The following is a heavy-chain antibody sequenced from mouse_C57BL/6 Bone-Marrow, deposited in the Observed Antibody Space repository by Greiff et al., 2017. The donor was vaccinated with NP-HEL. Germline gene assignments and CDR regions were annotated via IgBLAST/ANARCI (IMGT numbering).Heavy chain of an antibody. Sequence: QVQLQQSGTELVKPGASVKLSCKASGYTFTSYWMHWVKQRPGQGLEWIGNINPSNGGTNYNEKFKNKATMTVDKSASTAYMQLSSLTSEDSAVYYCAREGIYDGYYDDYWGQGTTLTVSS. CDR2: INPSNGGT. V-gene: IGHV1-53*01. D-gene: IGHD2-3*01. CDR3: AREGIYDGYYDDY. CDR1: GYTFTSYW. J-gene: IGHJ2*01.